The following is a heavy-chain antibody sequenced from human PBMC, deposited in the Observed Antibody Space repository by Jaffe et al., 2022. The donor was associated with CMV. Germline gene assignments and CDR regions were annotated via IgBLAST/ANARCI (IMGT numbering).Heavy chain of an antibody. J-gene: IGHJ4*02. Sequence: QVQLVESGGGVVQPGRSLRLSCAASGFTFSSYGMHWVRQAPGKGLEWVAVIWYDGSNKYYADSVKGRFTISRDNSKNTLYLQMNSLRAEDTAVYYCARDPGGSYLYYFDYWGQGTLVTVSS. CDR3: ARDPGGSYLYYFDY. D-gene: IGHD1-26*01. CDR2: IWYDGSNK. CDR1: GFTFSSYG. V-gene: IGHV3-33*08.